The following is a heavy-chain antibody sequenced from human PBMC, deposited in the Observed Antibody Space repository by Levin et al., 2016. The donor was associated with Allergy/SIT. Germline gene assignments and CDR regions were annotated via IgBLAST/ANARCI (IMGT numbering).Heavy chain of an antibody. D-gene: IGHD4-17*01. J-gene: IGHJ4*02. CDR3: ARRRYGDYYFDY. Sequence: SETLSLTCTVSGGSISSSSYYWGWIRQPPGKGLEWIGSIYYSGSTYYNPSLKSRVTISVDTSKNQFSLKLSSVTAADTAVYYCARRRYGDYYFDYWGQGTLVTVSS. V-gene: IGHV4-39*01. CDR1: GGSISSSSYY. CDR2: IYYSGST.